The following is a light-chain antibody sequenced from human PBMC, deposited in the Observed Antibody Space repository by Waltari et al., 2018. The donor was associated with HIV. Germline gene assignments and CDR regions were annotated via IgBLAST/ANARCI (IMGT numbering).Light chain of an antibody. CDR2: QIS. V-gene: IGKV2-24*01. Sequence: DIVLTQTPLSSPVTLGQPASISCKSSQSLVHSEGNTYLAWLQQRPGQSPRLLIAQISKRFSGVPDRFSGSGAGTDFTLTISRVEAEDVGVYYCMQATHFPRTFGQGTKVEI. J-gene: IGKJ1*01. CDR1: QSLVHSEGNTY. CDR3: MQATHFPRT.